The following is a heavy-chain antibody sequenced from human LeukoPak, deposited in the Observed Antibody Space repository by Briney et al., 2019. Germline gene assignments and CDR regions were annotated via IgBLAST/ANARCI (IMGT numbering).Heavy chain of an antibody. CDR1: GFTFSSYA. D-gene: IGHD3-22*01. V-gene: IGHV3-23*01. CDR3: ARTGNYYDSSGYWDNWFDP. CDR2: ISGSGGST. Sequence: GGSLRVSCAASGFTFSSYAMSWVRQAPGNGLEWVSAISGSGGSTYYADSVKGRFTISRDNAKNSLYLQMNSLRAEDTAVYYCARTGNYYDSSGYWDNWFDPWGQGTLVTVSS. J-gene: IGHJ5*02.